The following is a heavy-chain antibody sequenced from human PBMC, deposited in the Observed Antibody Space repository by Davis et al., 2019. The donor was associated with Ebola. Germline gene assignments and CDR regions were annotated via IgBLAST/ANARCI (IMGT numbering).Heavy chain of an antibody. D-gene: IGHD3-22*01. J-gene: IGHJ4*02. CDR3: ARHDSSGPDY. Sequence: GESLKISCAASGFTFSSYAMHWVRQAPGKGLEWVAVISYDGSNKYYADSVKGRFTISRDNSKNTLYLQMNSLRAEDTAVYYCARHDSSGPDYWGQGTLVTVSS. CDR2: ISYDGSNK. V-gene: IGHV3-30-3*01. CDR1: GFTFSSYA.